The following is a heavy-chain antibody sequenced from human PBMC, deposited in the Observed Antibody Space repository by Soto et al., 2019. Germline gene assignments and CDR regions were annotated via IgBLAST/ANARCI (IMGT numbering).Heavy chain of an antibody. CDR3: ARVDTAMDYGMDV. CDR1: GGSISSGDYY. J-gene: IGHJ6*02. D-gene: IGHD5-18*01. Sequence: KPSETLSLTCTVSGGSISSGDYYWSWIRQPPGKGLEWIGYIYYSGSTYYNPSLKSRVTISVDTSKNQFSLKLSSVTAADTAVYYCARVDTAMDYGMDVWGQGTTVTVSS. V-gene: IGHV4-30-4*01. CDR2: IYYSGST.